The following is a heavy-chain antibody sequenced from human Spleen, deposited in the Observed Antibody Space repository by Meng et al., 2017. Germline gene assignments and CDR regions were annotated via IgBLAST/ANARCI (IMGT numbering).Heavy chain of an antibody. D-gene: IGHD3-9*01. V-gene: IGHV4-59*01. CDR3: ARDRGNYDILTAYGMDV. Sequence: SETLSLTCTVSGGSISSYYWSWIRQPPGKGLEWTGYIYYSGSTNYNPSLKSRVTISVDTSKNQFSLKLSSVTAADTAVYYCARDRGNYDILTAYGMDVWGQGTTVTVSS. CDR2: IYYSGST. CDR1: GGSISSYY. J-gene: IGHJ6*02.